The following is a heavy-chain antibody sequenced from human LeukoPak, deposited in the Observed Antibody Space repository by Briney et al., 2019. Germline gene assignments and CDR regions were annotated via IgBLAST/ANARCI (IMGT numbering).Heavy chain of an antibody. CDR2: IYYSGGT. Sequence: SETLSLTCTVSGDSISSYYWSWIRQPPGKGLEWIGYIYYSGGTNYNPSLKSRVTISVDTSKNQFSLKLSSVTAADTAVYYCARDKRDYYDSSGPIDYWGQGTLVTVSS. J-gene: IGHJ4*02. CDR1: GDSISSYY. CDR3: ARDKRDYYDSSGPIDY. D-gene: IGHD3-22*01. V-gene: IGHV4-59*13.